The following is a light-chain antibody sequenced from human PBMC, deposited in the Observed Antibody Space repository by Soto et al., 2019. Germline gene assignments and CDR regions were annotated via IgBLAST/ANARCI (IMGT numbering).Light chain of an antibody. Sequence: EIVMTQSPATLSVYPGQRATLSCRARQSITSSLAWYQQKPGQAPRLLIYGASNRATAIPDRFSGSGSGTDFTLTISRLEPEDFAVYYCQQYDDSPGTFGQGTKVDIK. CDR1: QSITSS. V-gene: IGKV3-20*01. CDR2: GAS. J-gene: IGKJ1*01. CDR3: QQYDDSPGT.